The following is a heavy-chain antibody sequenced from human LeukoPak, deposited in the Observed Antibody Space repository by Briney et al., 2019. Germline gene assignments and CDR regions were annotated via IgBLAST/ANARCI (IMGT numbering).Heavy chain of an antibody. CDR1: GFTLGFTFNDYA. CDR3: AKGFLRDAIEYGMDV. CDR2: ISGDGSRV. Sequence: QSGGSLRLSCAASGFTLGFTFNDYAMSWVRQAPGKGLEWVPLISGDGSRVYYADSVKGRFTVSRDNSKDSLYVEMNSLKAEDTALYYCAKGFLRDAIEYGMDVWGQGTTVTVSS. V-gene: IGHV3-43*02. J-gene: IGHJ6*02. D-gene: IGHD2-21*01.